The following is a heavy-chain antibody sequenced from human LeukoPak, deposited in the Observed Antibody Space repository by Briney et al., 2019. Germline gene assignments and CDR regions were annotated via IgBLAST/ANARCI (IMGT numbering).Heavy chain of an antibody. J-gene: IGHJ3*02. CDR2: INTNTENP. Sequence: ASVKVSCKASGYTFTSYAMNWVRQAPGQGLEWMGWINTNTENPTYAQGFTGRFVFSLDTSVTTAYLQISSLKAEDTAVYYCARDHRAVVLRRDAFDIWGQGTMVTVSS. CDR1: GYTFTSYA. V-gene: IGHV7-4-1*02. CDR3: ARDHRAVVLRRDAFDI. D-gene: IGHD6-19*01.